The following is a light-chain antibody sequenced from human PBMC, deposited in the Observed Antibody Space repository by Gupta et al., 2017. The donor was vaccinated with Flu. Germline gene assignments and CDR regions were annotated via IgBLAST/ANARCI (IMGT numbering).Light chain of an antibody. V-gene: IGKV1-39*01. J-gene: IGKJ2*01. CDR1: QPTSRY. CDR3: QQSYSSPDT. Sequence: FLLTQSPFSLSASVRDRVIITCRASQPTSRYLNWFQQEPGKAPKLLIFAASRLQSGVPSRFNGSGSGTDFTLTISNLQPEDFATYYCQQSYSSPDTFGQGTKLEIK. CDR2: AAS.